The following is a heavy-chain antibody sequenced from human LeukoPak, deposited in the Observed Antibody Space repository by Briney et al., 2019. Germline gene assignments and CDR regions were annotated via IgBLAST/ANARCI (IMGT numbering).Heavy chain of an antibody. D-gene: IGHD5-18*01. V-gene: IGHV4-30-4*08. CDR2: IYYSGST. J-gene: IGHJ4*02. CDR1: GGSISSGDYY. Sequence: SETLSLTCTVSGGSISSGDYYWSWIRQPPWKGLEWIGYIYYSGSTYYNPSLKSRVTISVDTSKNQFSLKLSSVTAADTAVYYCARAEVDKAMAKEWGQGTLDTVSS. CDR3: ARAEVDKAMAKE.